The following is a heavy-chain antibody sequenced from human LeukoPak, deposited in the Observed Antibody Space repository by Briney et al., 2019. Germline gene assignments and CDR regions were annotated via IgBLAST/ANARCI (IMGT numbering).Heavy chain of an antibody. Sequence: PSETLSLTCSVSGGSVTTTYYWSGIRQPPGGGLEWIASLYHSGNSNYNPSLKSRVTMSVDTSKNQFSLQLTSMTAADTAIYYCTRHQTNFYGSGAPFDPWGQGTLVTVSS. D-gene: IGHD3-10*01. J-gene: IGHJ5*02. CDR1: GGSVTTTYY. CDR3: TRHQTNFYGSGAPFDP. CDR2: LYHSGNS. V-gene: IGHV4-39*01.